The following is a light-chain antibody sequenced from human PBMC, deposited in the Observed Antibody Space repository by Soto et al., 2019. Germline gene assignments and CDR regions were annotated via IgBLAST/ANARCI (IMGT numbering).Light chain of an antibody. CDR2: EVN. CDR3: AAWDDSLNGWE. J-gene: IGLJ3*02. Sequence: QSALTQPPSASGSPGQSVAISCTGTSSDVGGYNYVSWYQQHPGKAPKLMIYEVNKRPSGVPDRFSGSKSGNTASLAISGLQSEDEADYFCAAWDDSLNGWEFGGGTKLTVL. CDR1: SSDVGGYNY. V-gene: IGLV2-8*01.